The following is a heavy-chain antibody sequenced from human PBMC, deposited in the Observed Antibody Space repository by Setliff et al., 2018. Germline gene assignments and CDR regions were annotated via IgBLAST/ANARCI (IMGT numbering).Heavy chain of an antibody. V-gene: IGHV3-33*01. J-gene: IGHJ6*03. CDR1: GFTFSSYG. CDR2: IWSDGSNK. Sequence: PGGSLRLSCAASGFTFSSYGMHWVRQAPGKGLEWVAVIWSDGSNKYYADSVKGRFTISRDNSRNTLYLQMNSLRAEDTAVYYCARLALTGYDSSGYYYALEYYYYMDVWGKGTTVTVSS. CDR3: ARLALTGYDSSGYYYALEYYYYMDV. D-gene: IGHD3-22*01.